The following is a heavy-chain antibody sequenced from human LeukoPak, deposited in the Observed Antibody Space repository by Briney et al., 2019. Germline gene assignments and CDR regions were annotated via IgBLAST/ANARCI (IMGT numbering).Heavy chain of an antibody. D-gene: IGHD5-24*01. J-gene: IGHJ3*02. CDR3: ARAKRWLQFGAFDI. CDR1: GFTVSSNY. CDR2: INHSGST. Sequence: GSLRLSCVASGFTVSSNYMSWVRQPPGKGLEWIGEINHSGSTNYNPSLKSRVTISVDTSKNQFSLKLSSVTAADTAVYYCARAKRWLQFGAFDIWGQGTMVTVSS. V-gene: IGHV4-34*01.